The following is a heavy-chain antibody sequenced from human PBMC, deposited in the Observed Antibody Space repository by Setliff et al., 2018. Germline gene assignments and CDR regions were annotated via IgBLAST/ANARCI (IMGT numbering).Heavy chain of an antibody. CDR2: INSDVSVT. CDR3: AKEGLPGVADF. V-gene: IGHV3-74*01. Sequence: GGSLRLSCAASGFTFSSYWMHWVRQAPGKGLVWVSSINSDVSVTTYADSVKGRFTTSRDNAKNTLYLQMNSLRAEDTAVYYCAKEGLPGVADFWGEGTRVTVSS. CDR1: GFTFSSYW. J-gene: IGHJ4*02. D-gene: IGHD2-15*01.